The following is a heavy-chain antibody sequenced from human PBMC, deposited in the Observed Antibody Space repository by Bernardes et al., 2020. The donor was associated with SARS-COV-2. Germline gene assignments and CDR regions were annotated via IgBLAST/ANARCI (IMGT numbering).Heavy chain of an antibody. V-gene: IGHV4-59*01. Sequence: ENLSFPCTVSGGSISSYSWSWIRQPPGKGLEWIGYIYYSGSTNYNPSLKSRVTISVDTSKNQFSLKLSSVTAADTAVYYCAGYEGNGMDVWGQGTTVTVSS. CDR3: AGYEGNGMDV. CDR1: GGSISSYS. J-gene: IGHJ6*02. D-gene: IGHD5-12*01. CDR2: IYYSGST.